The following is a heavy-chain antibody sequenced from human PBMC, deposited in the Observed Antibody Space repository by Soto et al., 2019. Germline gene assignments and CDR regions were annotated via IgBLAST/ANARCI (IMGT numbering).Heavy chain of an antibody. CDR2: ISAYNGNT. CDR1: GYTFTSYG. V-gene: IGHV1-18*01. D-gene: IGHD3-22*01. Sequence: ASVKVCCKASGYTFTSYGISWVRQAPGQGLEWMGWISAYNGNTNYAQKLQGRVIMTTDTSTSTAYMELRSLRSDDTAVYYCARDFYYDSSGYYYRSWFDPWGQGTLVTVSS. CDR3: ARDFYYDSSGYYYRSWFDP. J-gene: IGHJ5*02.